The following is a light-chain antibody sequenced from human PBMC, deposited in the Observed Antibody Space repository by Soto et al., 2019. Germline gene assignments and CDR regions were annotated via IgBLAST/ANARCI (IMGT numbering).Light chain of an antibody. CDR2: DFN. J-gene: IGLJ1*01. V-gene: IGLV2-14*01. Sequence: QSVLTQPASVSGSPGQSITISCTATSSDIADFNFVSWYQQRRGKAHKLVIYDFNYRPSGVSLRFAGSKSGNTASLTISGLWAEDDADYFCASYRSGNAPFVFGLGTKLTVL. CDR3: ASYRSGNAPFV. CDR1: SSDIADFNF.